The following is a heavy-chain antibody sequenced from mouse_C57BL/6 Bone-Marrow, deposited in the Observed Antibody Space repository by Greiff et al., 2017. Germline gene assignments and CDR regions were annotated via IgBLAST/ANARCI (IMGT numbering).Heavy chain of an antibody. V-gene: IGHV2-3*01. Sequence: VKLMESGPGLVAPSQSLSITCTVSGFSLTSYGVSWVRQPPGKGLEWLGVIWGDGSTNYHSALISRLSISKDKSKSQVILKLNSLQTDDTATYYCVKKGTLSRDGYYFWYFDVWGTGTTVTVSS. J-gene: IGHJ1*03. CDR3: VKKGTLSRDGYYFWYFDV. D-gene: IGHD2-3*01. CDR1: GFSLTSYG. CDR2: IWGDGST.